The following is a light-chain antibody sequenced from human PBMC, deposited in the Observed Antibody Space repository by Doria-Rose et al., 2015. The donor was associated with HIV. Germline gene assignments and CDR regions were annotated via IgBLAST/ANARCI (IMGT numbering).Light chain of an antibody. CDR1: SSNIGAGYD. CDR3: QSYDTSLSASYV. J-gene: IGLJ1*01. V-gene: IGLV1-40*03. Sequence: GSSSNIGAGYDVHWYQQLPGSAPKLPIYDNNNRPSGVPDRFSGSKSGASASLAITGLRAEDEADYYCQSYDTSLSASYVFGTGTKVTVL. CDR2: DNN.